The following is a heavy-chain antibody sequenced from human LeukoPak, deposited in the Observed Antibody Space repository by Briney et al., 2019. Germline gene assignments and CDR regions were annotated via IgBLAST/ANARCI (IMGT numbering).Heavy chain of an antibody. CDR1: GGSFSGYY. V-gene: IGHV4-34*01. CDR2: INHRGSI. D-gene: IGHD3-22*01. J-gene: IGHJ4*02. CDR3: ARDRYYYDSSGYYLDY. Sequence: PSETLSLTCAVYGGSFSGYYWSWIRQAPGKGLEWIGEINHRGSINYNPSLKSRVTISVDTSKNQFSLKLISVTAADTAVYYCARDRYYYDSSGYYLDYWGQGTLVTVSS.